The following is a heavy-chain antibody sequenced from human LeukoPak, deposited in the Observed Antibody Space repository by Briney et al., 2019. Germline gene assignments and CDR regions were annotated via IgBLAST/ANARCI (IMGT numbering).Heavy chain of an antibody. Sequence: GGSLRLSCTASGFSFNNNAMSWVRQAPGKGLEWVSIIIASSGSTFYADSVKGRFTISRDNSKSTLILQMNSLRVEDTALYYCTKRVKYGGTWDHFADWGQGTLVTVSS. CDR2: IIASSGST. J-gene: IGHJ4*02. V-gene: IGHV3-23*01. CDR3: TKRVKYGGTWDHFAD. CDR1: GFSFNNNA. D-gene: IGHD1-26*01.